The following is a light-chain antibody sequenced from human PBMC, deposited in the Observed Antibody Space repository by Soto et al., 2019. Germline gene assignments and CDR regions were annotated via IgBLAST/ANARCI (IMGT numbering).Light chain of an antibody. J-gene: IGLJ2*01. Sequence: QSALTQPPSASGSPGQSVSISCTGTSSDIGGYNYVSWYQQHPGKAPKLIIYEVNKRPSGVPDRVSGSKSGNTASLTVSGLQAEDEADYYCCLYGGSNNMIFGGGTKVTVL. CDR1: SSDIGGYNY. CDR3: CLYGGSNNMI. V-gene: IGLV2-8*01. CDR2: EVN.